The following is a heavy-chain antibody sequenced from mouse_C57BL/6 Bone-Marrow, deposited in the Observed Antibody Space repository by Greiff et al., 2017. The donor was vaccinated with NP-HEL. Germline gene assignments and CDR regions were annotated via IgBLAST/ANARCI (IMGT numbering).Heavy chain of an antibody. Sequence: QVQLKQPGAELVKPGASVKLSCKASGYTFTSYWMHWVKQRPGQGLEWIGMIHPNSGSTNYNEKFKSKATLTVDKSSSTAYMQLSSLTSEDSAVYYCAFYYGRSHADWGQGTLVTVSA. J-gene: IGHJ3*01. CDR3: AFYYGRSHAD. D-gene: IGHD1-1*01. CDR2: IHPNSGST. V-gene: IGHV1-64*01. CDR1: GYTFTSYW.